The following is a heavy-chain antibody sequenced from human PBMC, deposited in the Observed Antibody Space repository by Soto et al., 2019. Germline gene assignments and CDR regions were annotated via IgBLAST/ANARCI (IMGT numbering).Heavy chain of an antibody. CDR2: IYYSGST. Sequence: QVQLQESGPGLVKPSQTLSLTCTVSGGSISSGGYYWSWIRQHPGKGLEWIGYIYYSGSTYYNPSLKSRVTRSVDTSKNQFSRKLSSVTAADTAVYYCARVYCSSTSCQDAFDIWGQGTMVTVSS. CDR1: GGSISSGGYY. V-gene: IGHV4-31*03. J-gene: IGHJ3*02. D-gene: IGHD2-2*01. CDR3: ARVYCSSTSCQDAFDI.